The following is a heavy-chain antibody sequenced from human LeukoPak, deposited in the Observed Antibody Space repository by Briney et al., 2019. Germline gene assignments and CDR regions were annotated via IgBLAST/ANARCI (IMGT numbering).Heavy chain of an antibody. CDR2: ISYDGSNK. J-gene: IGHJ6*02. CDR1: GFTFSSYA. CDR3: ARDPYYDFWSGYYTLRMEWSFPRYYYYGMDV. V-gene: IGHV3-30-3*01. Sequence: GGSLRLSCAASGFTFSSYAMSWVRQAPGKGLEWVAVISYDGSNKYYADSVKGRFTISRDNSKNTLYLQMNSLRAEDTAVYYCARDPYYDFWSGYYTLRMEWSFPRYYYYGMDVWGQGTTVTVSS. D-gene: IGHD3-3*01.